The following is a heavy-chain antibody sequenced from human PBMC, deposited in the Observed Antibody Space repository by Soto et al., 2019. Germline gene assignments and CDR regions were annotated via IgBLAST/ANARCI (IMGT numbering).Heavy chain of an antibody. J-gene: IGHJ4*02. D-gene: IGHD3-3*01. CDR2: IYWDADK. CDR1: GFSLSTSGVG. CDR3: AQRAGGLRFLER. Sequence: QITLKESGPPLVKPTQTLTLTCTFSGFSLSTSGVGVGWIRQPPGKALEWLALIYWDADKRYSPSLKSRLTITTDTSKNQVVLTMTNMDPVDTATYYCAQRAGGLRFLERWGQGTLVTVSS. V-gene: IGHV2-5*02.